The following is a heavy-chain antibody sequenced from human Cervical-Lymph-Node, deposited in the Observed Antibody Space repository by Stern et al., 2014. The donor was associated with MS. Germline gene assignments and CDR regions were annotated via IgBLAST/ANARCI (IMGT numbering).Heavy chain of an antibody. J-gene: IGHJ4*02. D-gene: IGHD3-3*01. Sequence: VQLVESGGGVVQPGRSLRLSCAASGFTFSSYAMHWVRQAPGKGLEWVAVISYDGSNKYYADSVKGRFTISRDNSKNTLYLQMNSLRAEDTAVYYCARNLLRFLEWLPFDYWGQGTLVTVSS. CDR2: ISYDGSNK. CDR1: GFTFSSYA. V-gene: IGHV3-30-3*01. CDR3: ARNLLRFLEWLPFDY.